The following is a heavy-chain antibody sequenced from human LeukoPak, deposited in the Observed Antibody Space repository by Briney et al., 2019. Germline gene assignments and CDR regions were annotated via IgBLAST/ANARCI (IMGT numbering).Heavy chain of an antibody. D-gene: IGHD6-19*01. CDR3: ARGSGQYSSGWYREDYGMDV. V-gene: IGHV1-8*01. J-gene: IGHJ6*02. Sequence: ASVKVSCKASGYTFTSYDINWVRKATGQGLEWMGWINPNSGNTGYAQKFQGRVTMTRNTSISTAYMELSSLRSEDTAVYYCARGSGQYSSGWYREDYGMDVWGQGTTVTVSS. CDR2: INPNSGNT. CDR1: GYTFTSYD.